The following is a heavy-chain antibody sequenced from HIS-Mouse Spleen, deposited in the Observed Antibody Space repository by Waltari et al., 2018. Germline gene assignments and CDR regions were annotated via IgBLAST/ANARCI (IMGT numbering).Heavy chain of an antibody. V-gene: IGHV4-39*07. J-gene: IGHJ3*02. D-gene: IGHD1-7*01. CDR3: ASWNYAFDI. Sequence: QLQLQESGPGLVKPSETLSLTCTVSGGSISSSSYYWGWIRQPPGQGLEWIGSIYYSGSTDSHPSLKSRVTISVDTSKNQFSLKLSSVTAADTAVYYCASWNYAFDIWGQGTMVTVSS. CDR2: IYYSGST. CDR1: GGSISSSSYY.